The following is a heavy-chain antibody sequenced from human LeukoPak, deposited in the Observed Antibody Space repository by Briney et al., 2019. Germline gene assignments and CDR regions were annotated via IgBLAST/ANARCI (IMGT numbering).Heavy chain of an antibody. CDR1: GGSISSYY. J-gene: IGHJ3*02. Sequence: SETLSLTCTVSGGSISSYYWSWIRQPAGKGLEWIGRIQTSGSTNYIPSLKSRVTISVDKSKNQFSLKLSSVTAADTGVYYCARGYYYDTRNAFDIWGQGTMVTVSS. D-gene: IGHD3-22*01. CDR3: ARGYYYDTRNAFDI. CDR2: IQTSGST. V-gene: IGHV4-4*07.